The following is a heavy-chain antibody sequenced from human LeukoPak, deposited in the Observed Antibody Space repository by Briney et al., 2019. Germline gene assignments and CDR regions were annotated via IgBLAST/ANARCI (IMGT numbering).Heavy chain of an antibody. J-gene: IGHJ6*02. D-gene: IGHD3-10*01. Sequence: GGSLRLSCAASGFTFSSYSMNWVRQAPGKGLEWVSSISSSSSYIYYADSVKGRFTISRDNSKNTLYLQMNSLRAEDTAVYYCAKDLITMVRGVYYYGMDVWGQGTTVTVSS. V-gene: IGHV3-21*04. CDR3: AKDLITMVRGVYYYGMDV. CDR1: GFTFSSYS. CDR2: ISSSSSYI.